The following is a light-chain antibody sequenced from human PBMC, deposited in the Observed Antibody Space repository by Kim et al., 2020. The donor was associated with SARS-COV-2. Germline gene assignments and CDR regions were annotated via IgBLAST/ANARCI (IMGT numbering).Light chain of an antibody. CDR2: KAS. CDR1: QSISSW. Sequence: ASVGDRVTITCRASQSISSWLAWYQQKPGKAPKLLIYKASSLESGVPSRFSGSGSGTEFTLTISSLQPDDFATYYCQQYNSYSLTFGGRTKVDIK. CDR3: QQYNSYSLT. J-gene: IGKJ4*01. V-gene: IGKV1-5*03.